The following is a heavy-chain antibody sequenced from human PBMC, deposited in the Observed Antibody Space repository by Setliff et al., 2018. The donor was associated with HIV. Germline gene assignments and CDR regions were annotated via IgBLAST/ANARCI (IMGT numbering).Heavy chain of an antibody. V-gene: IGHV1-18*01. D-gene: IGHD2-21*02. CDR2: ISGYNYKT. Sequence: ASVKVSCKASGYSFTTYGITWVRQAPGQGPEWMGWISGYNYKTDYAQNVQGRVTMTTDISTSTAYMELRGLRYDDTAVYYCARVGDPVYHAFDMWGQGTVVTVSS. CDR1: GYSFTTYG. CDR3: ARVGDPVYHAFDM. J-gene: IGHJ3*02.